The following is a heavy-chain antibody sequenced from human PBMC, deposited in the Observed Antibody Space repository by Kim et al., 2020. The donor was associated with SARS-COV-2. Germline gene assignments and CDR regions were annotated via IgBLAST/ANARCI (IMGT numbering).Heavy chain of an antibody. CDR2: INHSGST. CDR1: GGSFSGYY. D-gene: IGHD1-20*01. J-gene: IGHJ6*03. CDR3: ARGLFRGPGITGTTLTLREYYYYMDV. Sequence: SETLSLTCAVYGGSFSGYYWSWIRQPPGKGLEWIGEINHSGSTNYNPSLKSRVTISVDTSKNQFSLKLSSVTAADTAVYYCARGLFRGPGITGTTLTLREYYYYMDVWGKGTTVTVSS. V-gene: IGHV4-34*01.